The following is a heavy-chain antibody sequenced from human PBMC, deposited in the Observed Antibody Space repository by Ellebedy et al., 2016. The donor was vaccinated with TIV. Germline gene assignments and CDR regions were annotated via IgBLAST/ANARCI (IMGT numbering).Heavy chain of an antibody. CDR1: GGSFSFYY. CDR2: ISRSSDYI. D-gene: IGHD3-16*01. V-gene: IGHV3-11*06. J-gene: IGHJ4*02. Sequence: LSLXXAVYGGSFSFYYWTWIRQPPGKGLEWVSFISRSSDYIHYADPLKGRFTVSRDNGKNSLYLQMNSLRAEDTAVYYYARRGLRSLDYWGQGTLVTVSS. CDR3: ARRGLRSLDY.